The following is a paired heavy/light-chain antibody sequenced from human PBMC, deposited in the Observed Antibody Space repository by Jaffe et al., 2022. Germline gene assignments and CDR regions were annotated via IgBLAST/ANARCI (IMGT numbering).Light chain of an antibody. V-gene: IGLV3-9*01. CDR3: QVWDIGSASVI. Sequence: SYELTQPLSVSVSLGQTARITCGGNNLKSQNVHWYQQKPGQAPVLVIYRDNERPAGITERISGSNSWTTATLTISGAQAGDEADYYCQVWDIGSASVIFGGGTKLTVL. CDR2: RDN. CDR1: NLKSQN. J-gene: IGLJ2*01.
Heavy chain of an antibody. CDR1: GGSITSGSYF. CDR3: ARVSRYYDSDYSEH. Sequence: QVQLQESGPGLVKPSQTLSLTCNVSGGSITSGSYFWNWIRQPAGKGLEWIGRIYTSGSTDYSPSLKSRIAISADTSENQFSLKMNSVTAADTAVYYCARVSRYYDSDYSEHWGQGIVVTVSS. D-gene: IGHD3-3*01. V-gene: IGHV4-61*02. J-gene: IGHJ4*02. CDR2: IYTSGST.